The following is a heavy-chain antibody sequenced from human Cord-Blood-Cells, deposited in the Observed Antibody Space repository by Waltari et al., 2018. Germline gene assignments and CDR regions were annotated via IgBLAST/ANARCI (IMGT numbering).Heavy chain of an antibody. J-gene: IGHJ4*02. CDR3: ARDGIDFWSGFDY. D-gene: IGHD3-3*01. CDR1: GFTFSSYW. V-gene: IGHV3-7*01. CDR2: IKQDGSEK. Sequence: EVQLVESGGALVQPGGSLRLSCAASGFTFSSYWMSWVRQAPGKGLGWVANIKQDGSEKYYVDSVKGRFTISRDNAKNSLYLQMNSLRAEDTAVYYCARDGIDFWSGFDYWGQGTLVTVSS.